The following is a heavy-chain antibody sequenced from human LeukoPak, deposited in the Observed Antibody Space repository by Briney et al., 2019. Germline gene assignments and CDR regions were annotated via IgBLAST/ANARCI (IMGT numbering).Heavy chain of an antibody. J-gene: IGHJ6*04. CDR2: ISYDGSNK. CDR1: RDTFSSYA. V-gene: IGHV3-30*04. Sequence: VGSLRLSCAASRDTFSSYAMHWVREAPGKGLEWVAVISYDGSNKYYADSVKGRFTISRDNSKNTLYMQMNSLRAEDTAAYYSAREFREVRGVIYSYYGMDVWGKGTTVTVSS. CDR3: AREFREVRGVIYSYYGMDV. D-gene: IGHD3-10*01.